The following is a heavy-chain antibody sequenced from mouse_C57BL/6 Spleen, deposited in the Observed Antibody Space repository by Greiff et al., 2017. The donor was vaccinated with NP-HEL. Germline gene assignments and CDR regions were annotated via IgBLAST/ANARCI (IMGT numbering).Heavy chain of an antibody. CDR3: ARDYTTVVATDAMDY. Sequence: QVQLQQSGPELVKPGASVKLSCKASGYTFTSYDINWVKQRPGQGLEWIGWLYPRDGSTKYNEKVKSKATLTVDTSSSTAYMELHSLTSEDSAVYFCARDYTTVVATDAMDYWGQGTSVTVSS. V-gene: IGHV1-85*01. CDR1: GYTFTSYD. J-gene: IGHJ4*01. D-gene: IGHD1-1*01. CDR2: LYPRDGST.